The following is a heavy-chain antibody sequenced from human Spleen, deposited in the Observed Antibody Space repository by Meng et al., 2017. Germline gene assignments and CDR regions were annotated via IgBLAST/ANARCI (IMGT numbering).Heavy chain of an antibody. CDR1: GGSISSGGYY. D-gene: IGHD3-22*01. CDR3: ARQHNYYDSSGYYYDTWDY. V-gene: IGHV4-31*03. J-gene: IGHJ4*02. Sequence: SETLSLTCTVSGGSISSGGYYWSWIRQHPGKGLEWIGYIYYSGSTYYNPSLKSRVTISVDTSKNQFSLKLSSVTAADTAVYYCARQHNYYDSSGYYYDTWDYWGQGTLVTVSS. CDR2: IYYSGST.